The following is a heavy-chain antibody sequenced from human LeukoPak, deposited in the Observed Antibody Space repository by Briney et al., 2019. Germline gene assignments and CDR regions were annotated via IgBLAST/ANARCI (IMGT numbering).Heavy chain of an antibody. CDR1: GFTFSSYS. D-gene: IGHD3-22*01. CDR2: ISSSSSTI. Sequence: PSGGSLRLSCAASGFTFSSYSMNWVRQAPGKGLEWVSYISSSSSTIYYADSVKGRFTISRDNAKNSLYLQMNSLRDEDTAVYYCARVVVGYDSSGYYYEDFDYWGQGTLVTASS. J-gene: IGHJ4*02. CDR3: ARVVVGYDSSGYYYEDFDY. V-gene: IGHV3-48*02.